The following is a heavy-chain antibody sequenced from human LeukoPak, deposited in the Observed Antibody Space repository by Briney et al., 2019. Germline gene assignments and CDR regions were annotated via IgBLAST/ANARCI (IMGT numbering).Heavy chain of an antibody. D-gene: IGHD6-13*01. CDR3: ARDAFQGSSWSNWFDS. CDR2: INANTGST. J-gene: IGHJ5*01. Sequence: GASVKVSCTASGYTFNTNGLNWVRQAPGQGLQWLGWINANTGSTNYAQIFQGRVTMTTDTSTSTAYLELTSLTSDDTAIYYCARDAFQGSSWSNWFDSWGQGTLVIVSS. CDR1: GYTFNTNG. V-gene: IGHV1-18*01.